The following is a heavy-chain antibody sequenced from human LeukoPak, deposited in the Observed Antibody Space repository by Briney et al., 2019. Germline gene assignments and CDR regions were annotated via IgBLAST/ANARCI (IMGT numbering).Heavy chain of an antibody. CDR2: ISGSGGST. CDR1: GFTFSSYA. J-gene: IGHJ3*02. D-gene: IGHD6-19*01. V-gene: IGHV3-23*01. CDR3: AKDISGWYGSFAFDI. Sequence: GGSLRLSCAASGFTFSSYAMSWVRQAPGKWLEWVSAISGSGGSTYYADSVKGRFTISRDNSKNTLYLQMNSLRAEDTAVYYCAKDISGWYGSFAFDIWGQGTMVTVSS.